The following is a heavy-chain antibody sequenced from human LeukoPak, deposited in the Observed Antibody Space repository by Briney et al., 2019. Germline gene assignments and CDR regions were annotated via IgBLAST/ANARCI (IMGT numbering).Heavy chain of an antibody. CDR3: ARDWIGGVQYFDY. D-gene: IGHD1-1*01. J-gene: IGHJ4*02. CDR1: GYTFTSYG. CDR2: ISVYNGNT. Sequence: ASVKVSCKASGYTFTSYGISWVRQAPGQGLEWMGWISVYNGNTKYGQKLQGRVTVTTDTSTSTAYMELRSLRSDDTAVYYCARDWIGGVQYFDYWGQGTLVTVSP. V-gene: IGHV1-18*01.